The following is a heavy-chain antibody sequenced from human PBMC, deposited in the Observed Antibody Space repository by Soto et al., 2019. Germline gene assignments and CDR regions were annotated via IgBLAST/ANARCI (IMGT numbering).Heavy chain of an antibody. CDR3: ATDYYGSGSDWTAFDI. J-gene: IGHJ3*02. D-gene: IGHD3-10*01. Sequence: SVKVSCKASVYTFTSYAMHWVRQAPGQGLEWMGRIIPILGKAKYAQKFQGRVTITADKSTSTAYMELSSLRSEDTAVYYCATDYYGSGSDWTAFDIWGQGTMVTVSS. CDR1: VYTFTSYA. CDR2: IIPILGKA. V-gene: IGHV1-69*04.